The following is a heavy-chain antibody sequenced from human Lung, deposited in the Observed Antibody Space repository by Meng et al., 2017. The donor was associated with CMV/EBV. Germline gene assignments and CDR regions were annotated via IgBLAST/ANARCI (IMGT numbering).Heavy chain of an antibody. J-gene: IGHJ4*02. D-gene: IGHD3-10*01. CDR1: GWSFSGDY. CDR2: INHRGST. Sequence: YGWSFSGDYWSWIRQSPGRGLEWIGEINHRGSTTSNPSLKSRVTMSVATYKNQFSLRLRSVTAADTSVYYCARGYGSETYLNYFDYWGQGTLVTVSS. V-gene: IGHV4-34*01. CDR3: ARGYGSETYLNYFDY.